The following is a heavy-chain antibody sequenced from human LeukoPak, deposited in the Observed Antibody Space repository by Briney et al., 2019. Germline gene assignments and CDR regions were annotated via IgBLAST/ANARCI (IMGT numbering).Heavy chain of an antibody. CDR1: GCTFTGYY. V-gene: IGHV1-2*06. Sequence: ASVKVSFKASGCTFTGYYMHWVRQAPAQGLEWMGRINPNSGGTNYAQKFQGRVTMTRATTISTAYMERSRLRSDDPSVYYCARGSWIQLWLVYWGQGTLVTVSS. CDR3: ARGSWIQLWLVY. D-gene: IGHD5-18*01. CDR2: INPNSGGT. J-gene: IGHJ4*02.